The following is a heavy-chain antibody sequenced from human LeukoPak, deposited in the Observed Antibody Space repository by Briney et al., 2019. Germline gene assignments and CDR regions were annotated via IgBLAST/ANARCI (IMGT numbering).Heavy chain of an antibody. CDR1: DGSISSSSYY. V-gene: IGHV4-39*01. CDR2: IYYSGST. CDR3: ARLGQATGVGY. D-gene: IGHD1-1*01. J-gene: IGHJ4*02. Sequence: SETLSLTCTVSDGSISSSSYYWGWIRQPPGKGLEWIGSIYYSGSTYYNPSLKSRVTISVDTSKNQFSLKLSSVTAADTAVYYCARLGQATGVGYWGQGTLVTVSS.